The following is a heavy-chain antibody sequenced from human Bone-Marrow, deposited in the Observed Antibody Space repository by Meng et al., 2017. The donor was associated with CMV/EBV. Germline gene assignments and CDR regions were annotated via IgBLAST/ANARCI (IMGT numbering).Heavy chain of an antibody. V-gene: IGHV1-2*02. D-gene: IGHD3-9*01. CDR2: INPNSGGT. CDR3: ARDGSYYDILTGYLYYFGY. J-gene: IGHJ4*02. CDR1: GYTFTGYY. Sequence: ASVKVSCKASGYTFTGYYMHWVRQAPGQGLEWMGWINPNSGGTNYAQKFQGRVTMTRDTSISTAYMELSRLRSDDTAVYYCARDGSYYDILTGYLYYFGYWGQGTLVTVSS.